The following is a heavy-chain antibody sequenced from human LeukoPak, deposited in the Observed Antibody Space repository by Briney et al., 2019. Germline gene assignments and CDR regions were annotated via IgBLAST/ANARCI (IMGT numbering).Heavy chain of an antibody. CDR1: GGSISSSSYY. CDR3: ASRSIAVAGTVDY. V-gene: IGHV4-39*01. D-gene: IGHD6-19*01. CDR2: IYYSGST. J-gene: IGHJ4*02. Sequence: PSETLSLTCTASGGSISSSSYYWGWIRQPPGKGLEWIGSIYYSGSTYYNPSLKSRVTISVDTSKNQFSLKLSSVTAADTAVYYCASRSIAVAGTVDYWGQGTLVTVSS.